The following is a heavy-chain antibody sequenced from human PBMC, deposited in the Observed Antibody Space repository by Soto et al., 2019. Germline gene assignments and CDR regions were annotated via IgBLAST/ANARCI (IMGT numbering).Heavy chain of an antibody. J-gene: IGHJ6*02. D-gene: IGHD1-7*01. CDR2: ISYDGSNK. CDR3: ARDPQLELRPDYYYGMDV. V-gene: IGHV3-30-3*01. Sequence: QVQLVESGGGVVQPGRSLRLSCAASGFTFSSYAMHWVRQAPGKGLEWVAVISYDGSNKYYADSVKGRFTISRDNSKNTLYLQMNSLRAEDTAVYYCARDPQLELRPDYYYGMDVWGQGTTVTVSS. CDR1: GFTFSSYA.